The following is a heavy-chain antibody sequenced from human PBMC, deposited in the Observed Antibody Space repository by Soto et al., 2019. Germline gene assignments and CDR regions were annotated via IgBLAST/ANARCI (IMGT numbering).Heavy chain of an antibody. V-gene: IGHV2-5*02. CDR2: IYWDDDK. CDR3: APSLYDYVWGTNWFDP. CDR1: GFSLSTSGVG. J-gene: IGHJ5*02. D-gene: IGHD3-16*01. Sequence: QITLKESGPTLVKPTQTLTLTCTFSGFSLSTSGVGVGWIRQPPGKALEWLALIYWDDDKRYSPSLKSRLTITKDTSKNQVVLTMTTMDPVDTATYYCAPSLYDYVWGTNWFDPWGQGTLVTVSS.